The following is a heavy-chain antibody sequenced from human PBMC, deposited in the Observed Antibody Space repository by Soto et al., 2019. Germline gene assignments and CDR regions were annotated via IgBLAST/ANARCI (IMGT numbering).Heavy chain of an antibody. CDR2: ISYDGSNK. J-gene: IGHJ4*02. Sequence: PGGSLRLSCAASGFTFSNYGMHWVRQAPGKGLEWVAVISYDGSNKYYADSVKGRFTISRDNSKNTLYLQMNSLRAEDTAVYYCAKEKLSVGYSRPVDYWGQGTLVTVSS. CDR1: GFTFSNYG. CDR3: AKEKLSVGYSRPVDY. D-gene: IGHD6-13*01. V-gene: IGHV3-30*18.